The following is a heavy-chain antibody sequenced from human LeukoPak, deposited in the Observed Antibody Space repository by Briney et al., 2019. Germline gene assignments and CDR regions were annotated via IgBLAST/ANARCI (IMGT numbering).Heavy chain of an antibody. D-gene: IGHD2-8*01. CDR1: GFTLSSHD. V-gene: IGHV3-13*01. Sequence: PGGSLRLSCAASGFTLSSHDVHWVRQVPGKGLEWISAINVAGNTYYSDSVKGRFSVSRDNAKNSVHLQMTSLRAVDTAVYHCAREPDVYGSWYFDLWGRGTQVTVSS. CDR3: AREPDVYGSWYFDL. J-gene: IGHJ2*01. CDR2: INVAGNT.